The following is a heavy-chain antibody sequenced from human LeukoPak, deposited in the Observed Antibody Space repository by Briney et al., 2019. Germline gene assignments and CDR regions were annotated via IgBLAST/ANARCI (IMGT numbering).Heavy chain of an antibody. J-gene: IGHJ6*03. CDR2: IYHSGST. Sequence: PSGTLSLTCAVSGGSISSSNWWSWVRQPPGKGLEWIGEIYHSGSTNYNPSLKSRVTISVDKSKNQFSLKLSSVTAADTAVYYCARIIAARPGFSYHYYYVDVWGKGTTVTVSS. CDR3: ARIIAARPGFSYHYYYVDV. V-gene: IGHV4-4*02. D-gene: IGHD6-6*01. CDR1: GGSISSSNW.